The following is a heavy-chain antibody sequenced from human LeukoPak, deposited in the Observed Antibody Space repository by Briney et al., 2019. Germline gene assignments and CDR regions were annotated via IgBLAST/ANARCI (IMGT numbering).Heavy chain of an antibody. CDR3: ARDPGGSGALYYFDY. CDR2: ISYDGSNK. Sequence: GGSLRLSCAASGFTFSSYAMHWVRQAPGKGLEWVAVISYDGSNKYYADSVKGRFTISRDNSKNTLYLQMNSLRAEDTAVYYCARDPGGSGALYYFDYWGQGTLVTVSS. CDR1: GFTFSSYA. V-gene: IGHV3-30-3*01. J-gene: IGHJ4*02. D-gene: IGHD3-10*01.